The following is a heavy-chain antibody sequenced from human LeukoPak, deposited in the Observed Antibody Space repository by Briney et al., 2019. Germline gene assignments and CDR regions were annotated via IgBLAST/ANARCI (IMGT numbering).Heavy chain of an antibody. CDR1: GFTFSSYE. Sequence: PGGSLRLSCAASGFTFSSYEMSWVRQAPGKGLEWVSSITSSSSYIYYADSVMGRFTISRDNAKNSLYLQMNSLRAEDTAVYYCASLSIADIDYWGQGTLVTVSS. CDR3: ASLSIADIDY. D-gene: IGHD6-6*01. V-gene: IGHV3-21*01. CDR2: ITSSSSYI. J-gene: IGHJ4*02.